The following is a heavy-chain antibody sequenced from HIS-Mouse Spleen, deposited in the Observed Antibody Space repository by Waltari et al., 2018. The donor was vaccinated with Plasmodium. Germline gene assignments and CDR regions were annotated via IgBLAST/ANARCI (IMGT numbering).Heavy chain of an antibody. CDR3: ARGPGDIVATTFDY. CDR1: GGSFRGYY. V-gene: IGHV4-34*01. D-gene: IGHD5-12*01. J-gene: IGHJ4*02. CDR2: INHSGST. Sequence: QVQLQQWGAGLLKPSETLSLTSAVYGGSFRGYYWSLLRQPPGKGLEWIGEINHSGSTNYNPSLKSRVTISVDTSKNQFSLKLSSVTAADTAVYYCARGPGDIVATTFDYWGQGTLVTVSS.